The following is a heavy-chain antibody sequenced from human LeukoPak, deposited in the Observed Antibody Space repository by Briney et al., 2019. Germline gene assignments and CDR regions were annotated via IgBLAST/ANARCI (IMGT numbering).Heavy chain of an antibody. D-gene: IGHD2-2*01. Sequence: GESLKISCKGSGYSFTSHWIGWVRQMPGKGLEWMGIIYPGDSDTRYSPSFQGQVTISADKSISTAYLQWSSLKASDTAMYYCARQGEIVVVPAEDAFDIWGQGTMVTVSS. J-gene: IGHJ3*02. CDR3: ARQGEIVVVPAEDAFDI. V-gene: IGHV5-51*01. CDR2: IYPGDSDT. CDR1: GYSFTSHW.